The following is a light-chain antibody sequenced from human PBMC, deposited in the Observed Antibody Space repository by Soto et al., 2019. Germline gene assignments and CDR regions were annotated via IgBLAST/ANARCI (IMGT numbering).Light chain of an antibody. V-gene: IGKV3-20*01. CDR2: GAS. CDR1: QSVASNY. J-gene: IGKJ2*01. Sequence: EIVLTQSPGTLSLSPGERATLSCRASQSVASNYLAWYQQKPGQTPRLLIYGASSRATDIPDRFSGSGSGTDFSLTISSLEPEDFAVYYCQQYGISPPYTLGQGTQLEIK. CDR3: QQYGISPPYT.